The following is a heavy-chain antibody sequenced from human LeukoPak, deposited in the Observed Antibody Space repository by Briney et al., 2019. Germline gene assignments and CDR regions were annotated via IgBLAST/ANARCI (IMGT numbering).Heavy chain of an antibody. J-gene: IGHJ4*02. CDR1: GYTLTELS. Sequence: GASVKVSCKVSGYTLTELSMHWVRQAPGKGLERMGGFDPEDGETIYAQKFQGRVTMTEDTSTDTAYMELSSLRSEDTAVYYCATPLYGSGSYGPDYWGQGTLVTVSS. CDR2: FDPEDGET. CDR3: ATPLYGSGSYGPDY. D-gene: IGHD3-10*01. V-gene: IGHV1-24*01.